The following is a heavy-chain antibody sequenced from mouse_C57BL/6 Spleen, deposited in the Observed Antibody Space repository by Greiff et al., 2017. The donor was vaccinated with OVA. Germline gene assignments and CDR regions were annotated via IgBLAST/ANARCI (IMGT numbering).Heavy chain of an antibody. CDR2: ISSGGSYT. J-gene: IGHJ4*01. CDR1: GFTFSSYG. D-gene: IGHD4-1*01. CDR3: ARLQGTGSYYYAMDY. V-gene: IGHV5-6*02. Sequence: DVKLVESGGDLVKPGGSLKLSCAASGFTFSSYGMSWVRQTPDKRLEWVATISSGGSYTYYPDSVKGRFTISRDNAKNTLYLQMSSLKSEDTAMYYGARLQGTGSYYYAMDYWGQGTSVTVSS.